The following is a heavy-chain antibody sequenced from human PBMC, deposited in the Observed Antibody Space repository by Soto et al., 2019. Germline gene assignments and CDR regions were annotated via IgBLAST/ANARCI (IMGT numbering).Heavy chain of an antibody. V-gene: IGHV3-66*01. CDR1: GFTVSSNY. CDR3: ARAVGTYYDSAVY. D-gene: IGHD3-10*01. CDR2: IYSGGST. Sequence: GGSLRLSCAASGFTVSSNYMSWVRQAPGKGLEWVSVIYSGGSTYYADSVKGRFTISRDNSKNTLYLQMNSLRAEDTAVYYCARAVGTYYDSAVYWGQGTLVTVSS. J-gene: IGHJ4*02.